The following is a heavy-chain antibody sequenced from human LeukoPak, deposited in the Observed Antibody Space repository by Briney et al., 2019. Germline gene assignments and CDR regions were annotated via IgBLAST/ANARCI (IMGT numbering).Heavy chain of an antibody. CDR1: GYTFTSYG. CDR2: ISAYNGNT. CDR3: AREATVVTPGWFDP. J-gene: IGHJ5*02. Sequence: ASVKVSCKASGYTFTSYGISWVRQAPGQGLECMGWISAYNGNTNYAQKLQGRVTMTTDTSTSTAYMELRSLRSDDTAVYYCAREATVVTPGWFDPWGQGTLVTVSS. D-gene: IGHD4-23*01. V-gene: IGHV1-18*01.